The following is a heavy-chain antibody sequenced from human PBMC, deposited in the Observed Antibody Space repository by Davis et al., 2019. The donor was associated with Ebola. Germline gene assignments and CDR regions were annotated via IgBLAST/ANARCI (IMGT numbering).Heavy chain of an antibody. V-gene: IGHV3-9*01. CDR3: AKVKYYSTWRGGFDY. Sequence: SLKISCAASGFTFDDFDMHWVRQVPGKGLEWVSGIRWNSGAMAYADSVKGRFTISRDNSKNTLYLQMNSLRAEDTAVYYCAKVKYYSTWRGGFDYWGQGTLVTVSS. CDR1: GFTFDDFD. CDR2: IRWNSGAM. D-gene: IGHD6-13*01. J-gene: IGHJ4*02.